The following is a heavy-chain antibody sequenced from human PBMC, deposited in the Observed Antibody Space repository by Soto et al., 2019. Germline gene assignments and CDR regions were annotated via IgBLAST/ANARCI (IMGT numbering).Heavy chain of an antibody. CDR3: AGKLRYYYDSSGYYEFDY. D-gene: IGHD3-22*01. CDR2: ISAYNGNT. J-gene: IGHJ4*02. Sequence: QVQLVQSGAEVKKPGASVKVSCKASGYTFTSYGISWVRQAPGQGLEWMGWISAYNGNTNDAQKLQGRVTMTTDTAPSTASMDRRSLTSDDSAVYCCAGKLRYYYDSSGYYEFDYWGEGTLVTVSS. V-gene: IGHV1-18*01. CDR1: GYTFTSYG.